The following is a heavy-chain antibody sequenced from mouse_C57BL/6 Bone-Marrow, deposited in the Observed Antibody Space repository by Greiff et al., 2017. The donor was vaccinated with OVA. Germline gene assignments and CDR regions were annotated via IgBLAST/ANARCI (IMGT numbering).Heavy chain of an antibody. V-gene: IGHV1-81*01. J-gene: IGHJ4*01. CDR3: ARGKAYYGMDY. CDR1: GYTFTSYG. Sequence: QVQLQQSGAELARPGASVKLSCKASGYTFTSYGISWVKQSTGQGLEWIGEIYPRSGNTYYNEKFKGKATLTADKSSSTAYMELRSLTSEDSAVYFCARGKAYYGMDYWGQGTSVTVSS. CDR2: IYPRSGNT.